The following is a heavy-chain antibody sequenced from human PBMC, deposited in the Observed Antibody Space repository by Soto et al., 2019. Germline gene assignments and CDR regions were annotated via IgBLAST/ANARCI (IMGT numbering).Heavy chain of an antibody. CDR1: GFTFSSYS. D-gene: IGHD2-15*01. CDR3: AREMRTPDYYMDV. CDR2: ISTTSTYI. V-gene: IGHV3-21*01. J-gene: IGHJ6*03. Sequence: GGSLRLSCAASGFTFSSYSMYWVRQAPGKGLEWVSSISTTSTYIYYADSVKGRFTISRDNAKNSLYLQMNSLRAEDTAVYYCAREMRTPDYYMDVWGKGTTVTVSS.